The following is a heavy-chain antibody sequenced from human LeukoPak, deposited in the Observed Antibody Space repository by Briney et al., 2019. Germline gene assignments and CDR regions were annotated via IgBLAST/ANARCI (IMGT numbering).Heavy chain of an antibody. Sequence: GGSLRLSCAASGLTFSTYWMHWVRQAPGKGLVWVSRINTDGSSTSYADSVKGRFTISRDNAKNSLYLQMNSLRAEDTALYHCARYGWFGELSVYYFDYWGQGTLVTVSS. V-gene: IGHV3-74*01. CDR3: ARYGWFGELSVYYFDY. CDR1: GLTFSTYW. D-gene: IGHD3-10*01. CDR2: INTDGSST. J-gene: IGHJ4*02.